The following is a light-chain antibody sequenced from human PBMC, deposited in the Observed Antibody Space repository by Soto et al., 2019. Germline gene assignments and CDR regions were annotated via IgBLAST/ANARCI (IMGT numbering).Light chain of an antibody. CDR2: EVT. Sequence: QSVLTQPPSASGSAGQSVTISCTGTSGDVGGYDYVSWYQQHPGKAPKLMIYEVTKRPLGVPDRFSGSKSGNTASLTVSGLXAEDEADYYCSSYAGSDNPYLFGTGTKVTVL. CDR3: SSYAGSDNPYL. V-gene: IGLV2-8*01. CDR1: SGDVGGYDY. J-gene: IGLJ1*01.